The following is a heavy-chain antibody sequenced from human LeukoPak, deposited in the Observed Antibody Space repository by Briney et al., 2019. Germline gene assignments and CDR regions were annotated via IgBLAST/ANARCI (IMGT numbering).Heavy chain of an antibody. D-gene: IGHD3-9*01. J-gene: IGHJ4*02. CDR1: GGSISSYY. Sequence: PSETLSLTCTVSGGSISSYYWSWIRQPPGKGLEWTGYIYYSGSTNYNPSLKSRVTISVDTSKNQFSLKLSSVTAADTAVYYCARSYYDILTGPLGVDYWGQGTLVTVSS. CDR2: IYYSGST. CDR3: ARSYYDILTGPLGVDY. V-gene: IGHV4-59*08.